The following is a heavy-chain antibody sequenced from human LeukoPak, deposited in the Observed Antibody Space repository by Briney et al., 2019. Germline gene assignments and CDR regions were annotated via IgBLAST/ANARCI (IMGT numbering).Heavy chain of an antibody. CDR2: IYHSGST. CDR1: GGSISSGGYS. CDR3: ARYSSGWFYFGY. Sequence: SQTLSLTCAVSGGSISSGGYSWSWIRQPPGTGLEWIGYIYHSGSTYYNPSLKSRVTISVDTSKNQFSLKLSSVTAADTAVYYCARYSSGWFYFGYWGQGTLATVSS. J-gene: IGHJ4*02. V-gene: IGHV4-30-2*01. D-gene: IGHD6-19*01.